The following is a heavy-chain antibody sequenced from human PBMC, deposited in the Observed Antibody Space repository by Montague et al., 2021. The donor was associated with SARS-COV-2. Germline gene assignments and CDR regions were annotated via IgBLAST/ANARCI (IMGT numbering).Heavy chain of an antibody. CDR3: ASQVPDFWSGIDY. J-gene: IGHJ4*02. CDR1: GGSISSYY. CDR2: IYYSGST. V-gene: IGHV4-59*01. D-gene: IGHD3-3*01. Sequence: SETLSLTCTVSGGSISSYYWSWIRQPPGKGLEWIGYIYYSGSTNYNPSLKSRVTISVDTSKNQFSLKLSSGTAADTAVYYCASQVPDFWSGIDYWGQGTLVTVSS.